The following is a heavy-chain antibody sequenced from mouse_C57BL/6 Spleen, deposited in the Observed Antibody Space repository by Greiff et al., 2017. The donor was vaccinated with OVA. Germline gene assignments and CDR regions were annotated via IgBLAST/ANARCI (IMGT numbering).Heavy chain of an antibody. V-gene: IGHV1-59*01. CDR2: IDPSDSYT. D-gene: IGHD3-2*02. J-gene: IGHJ3*01. CDR1: GYTFTSYW. Sequence: VQLQQSGAELVRPGTSVKLSCKASGYTFTSYWMHWVKQRPGQGLEWIGVIDPSDSYTNYNQKFKGKATLTVDTSSSTAYMQLSSLTSEDSAVYYCAREATAQATLFAYWGQGTLVTVSA. CDR3: AREATAQATLFAY.